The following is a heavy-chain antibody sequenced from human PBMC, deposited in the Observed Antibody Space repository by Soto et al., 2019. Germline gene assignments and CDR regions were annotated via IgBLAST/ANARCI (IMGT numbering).Heavy chain of an antibody. CDR3: ARDQGLGGNVDWFDS. V-gene: IGHV3-7*01. J-gene: IGHJ5*01. CDR1: GFTFSNYW. D-gene: IGHD2-15*01. Sequence: EVQLVESGGGLVQPGGSLRPSCAASGFTFSNYWMSWVRQAPGKGLEWVANIKEDGGDMYYVGSGKGRFTMSRDNAKNSLYLQMNSLRFEDTAVYYCARDQGLGGNVDWFDSWGQGTLVTVSS. CDR2: IKEDGGDM.